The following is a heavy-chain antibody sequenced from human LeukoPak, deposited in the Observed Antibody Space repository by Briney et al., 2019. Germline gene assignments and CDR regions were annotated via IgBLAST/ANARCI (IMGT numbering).Heavy chain of an antibody. D-gene: IGHD3-16*01. Sequence: GGSLRLSCAASGFTFSSYGMHWVRQAPGKGLEWVSSISSSSSYIYYADSVKGRFAISRDNAKNSLYLQMNSLRAEDTAVYYCARGGEVTVTSELEPDYWGQGTLVTVSS. CDR3: ARGGEVTVTSELEPDY. V-gene: IGHV3-21*01. J-gene: IGHJ4*02. CDR1: GFTFSSYG. CDR2: ISSSSSYI.